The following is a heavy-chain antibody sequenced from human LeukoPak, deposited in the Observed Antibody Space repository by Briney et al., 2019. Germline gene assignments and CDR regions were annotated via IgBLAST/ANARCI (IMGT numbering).Heavy chain of an antibody. Sequence: SETLSLTCTVSGGSISSYYWSWIRQPAGKGLEWIGRIYTSGSTNYNPSLKSRVTMSVDTSKNQFSLKLSSVTAADTAVYYCARARRDLRYFDLYYFDYWGQGTLVTVSS. V-gene: IGHV4-4*07. J-gene: IGHJ4*02. CDR3: ARARRDLRYFDLYYFDY. CDR1: GGSISSYY. CDR2: IYTSGST. D-gene: IGHD3-9*01.